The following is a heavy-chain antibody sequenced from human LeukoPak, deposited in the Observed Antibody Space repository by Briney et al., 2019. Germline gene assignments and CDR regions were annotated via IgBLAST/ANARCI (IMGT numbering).Heavy chain of an antibody. CDR3: ARTLVYYDILTGHYADY. V-gene: IGHV1-18*01. CDR1: GYTFTSYG. Sequence: ASVKVSCKTSGYTFTSYGISWVRQAPGQGLAWMGWISGNSGNTNYAQKLQGRVTMTTDTSTSTAYMELRSLRSDDTAVYYCARTLVYYDILTGHYADYWGHGTLVTVSS. CDR2: ISGNSGNT. J-gene: IGHJ4*01. D-gene: IGHD3-9*01.